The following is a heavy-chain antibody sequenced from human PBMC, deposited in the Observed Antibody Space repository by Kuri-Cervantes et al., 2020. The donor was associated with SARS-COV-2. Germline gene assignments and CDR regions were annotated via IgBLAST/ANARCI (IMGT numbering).Heavy chain of an antibody. CDR3: ARDSAYYYYMDV. J-gene: IGHJ6*03. CDR1: GFTFSSYD. CDR2: IGTAGDT. V-gene: IGHV3-13*01. Sequence: GESLKISCAAPGFTFSSYDMHWVRQATGKGLEWVSAIGTAGDTYYPGSVKGRFTISRENAKNSLYLQMNSLRAGDTALYHCARDSAYYYYMDVWGKGTTVTVSS. D-gene: IGHD1-26*01.